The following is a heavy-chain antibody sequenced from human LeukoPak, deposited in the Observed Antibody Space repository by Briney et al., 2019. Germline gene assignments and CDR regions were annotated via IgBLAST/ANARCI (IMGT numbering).Heavy chain of an antibody. J-gene: IGHJ4*02. D-gene: IGHD5-18*01. CDR3: ARESKWIQLWLQITPYYFDY. CDR2: IYTSGST. V-gene: IGHV4-61*02. CDR1: GGSISSGSYY. Sequence: SETLSLTCTVSGGSISSGSYYWSWIRQPAGKGLEWIGRIYTSGSTNYNPSLKSRVTISVDTSKNQFSLKLSSVTAADTAVYYCARESKWIQLWLQITPYYFDYWGQGTLVTVSS.